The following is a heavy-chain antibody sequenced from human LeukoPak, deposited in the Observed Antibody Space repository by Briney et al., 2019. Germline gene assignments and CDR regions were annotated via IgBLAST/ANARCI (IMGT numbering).Heavy chain of an antibody. CDR3: ARLRNWGWAFEDY. V-gene: IGHV4-59*08. CDR2: IYYSGTT. Sequence: SETLSLTCTVSGGSISSYYWSWIRQPPGRGLEWIGNIYYSGTTYYNPSLKSRVTISVDTSKNQFSLKLSSVTAVDTTVYYCARLRNWGWAFEDYWGQGTLVTVSS. CDR1: GGSISSYY. J-gene: IGHJ4*02. D-gene: IGHD7-27*01.